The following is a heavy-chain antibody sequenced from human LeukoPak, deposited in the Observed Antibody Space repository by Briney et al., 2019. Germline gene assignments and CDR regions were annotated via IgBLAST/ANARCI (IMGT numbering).Heavy chain of an antibody. J-gene: IGHJ4*02. V-gene: IGHV3-7*03. CDR1: GFTFSSYW. CDR3: AREGDLMTVTYDY. Sequence: PGGSLRLSCATSGFTFSSYWMSWVRQVPGKRLEWVANIKQDGGEKYYTESVKGRFTISRDNAENSLLLQMNSLTVEDTAVYYCAREGDLMTVTYDYWGQGTLVTVSS. D-gene: IGHD2-21*02. CDR2: IKQDGGEK.